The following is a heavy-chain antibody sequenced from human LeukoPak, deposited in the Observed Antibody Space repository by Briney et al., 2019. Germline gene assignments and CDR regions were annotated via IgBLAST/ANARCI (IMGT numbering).Heavy chain of an antibody. CDR1: GGSISSSNW. Sequence: PSETLSLTCAVSGGSISSSNWWSWVRQPPGKGLEWIGEIYHSGSTNYNPSLKSRVTISVDKSKNQFSLKLSSVTAADTAVYYCAREERDYGGNSRGFDIWGQGTMVTVSS. CDR3: AREERDYGGNSRGFDI. D-gene: IGHD4-23*01. V-gene: IGHV4-4*02. J-gene: IGHJ3*02. CDR2: IYHSGST.